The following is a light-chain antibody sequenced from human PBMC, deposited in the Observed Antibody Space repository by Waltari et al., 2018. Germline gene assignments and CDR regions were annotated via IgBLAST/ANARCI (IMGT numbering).Light chain of an antibody. CDR2: DVN. CDR1: SSHFGSYNL. V-gene: IGLV2-23*02. Sequence: QSALTQTATVSGSPGQSITLSCTGTSSHFGSYNLLSRYQQHPGKAPTLIIYDVNKRPSGVSNRFSGSKSGNTASLTISGLQAADEADYYCCSYAGSAISVFGGGTKLTVL. J-gene: IGLJ2*01. CDR3: CSYAGSAISV.